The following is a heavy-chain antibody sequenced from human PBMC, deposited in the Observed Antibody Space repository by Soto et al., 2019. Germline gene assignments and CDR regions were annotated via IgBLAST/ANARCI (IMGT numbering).Heavy chain of an antibody. D-gene: IGHD3-10*01. CDR1: GGTFSSYA. CDR2: IIPIFGTA. J-gene: IGHJ6*04. Sequence: QVQLVQSGAEVKKPGSSVKVSCKASGGTFSSYAISWVRQAPGQGLEWMGWIIPIFGTANYAQKFQGRVTITADESTSTAYMEMSSLRYEYPAVYYCARDAGQRVRCSYQYDYCMDVWVKGTTVTVSS. V-gene: IGHV1-69*01. CDR3: ARDAGQRVRCSYQYDYCMDV.